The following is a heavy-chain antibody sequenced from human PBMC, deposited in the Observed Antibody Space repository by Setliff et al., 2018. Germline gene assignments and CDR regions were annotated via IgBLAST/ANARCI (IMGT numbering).Heavy chain of an antibody. J-gene: IGHJ5*02. CDR1: GGTFSDYH. V-gene: IGHV4-34*08. Sequence: KPSETLSLTCAAYGGTFSDYHWTWIRQSPEKGLEWIGEINHRGSTNYNPSLKSRATISIDTSRDQFSLKVNSVTAADTAVYYCARGRNVEPRLLDTWGQGTLVTVSS. CDR3: ARGRNVEPRLLDT. D-gene: IGHD6-6*01. CDR2: INHRGST.